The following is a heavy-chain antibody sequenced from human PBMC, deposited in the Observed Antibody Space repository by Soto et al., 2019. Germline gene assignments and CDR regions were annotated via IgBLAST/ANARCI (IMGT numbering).Heavy chain of an antibody. CDR1: GGTFSSYA. CDR3: ARVAGTTLFDP. Sequence: GASVKVSCKASGGTFSSYAMSWVRQAPGQGLEWMGGIIPIFGTANYAQKFQGRVTITGDTSASTAYMELSSLRSEDTAVYYCARVAGTTLFDPWGQGTLVTVSS. D-gene: IGHD1-7*01. V-gene: IGHV1-69*06. CDR2: IIPIFGTA. J-gene: IGHJ5*02.